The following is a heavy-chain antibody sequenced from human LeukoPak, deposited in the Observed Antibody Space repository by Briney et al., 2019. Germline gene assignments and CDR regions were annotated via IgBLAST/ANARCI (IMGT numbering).Heavy chain of an antibody. V-gene: IGHV4-59*01. CDR2: IYYSGST. J-gene: IGHJ4*02. D-gene: IGHD6-19*01. CDR1: GGSISSYY. Sequence: PSETLSLTCTVSGGSISSYYWSWIRQPPGKGLEWIGYIYYSGSTNYNPSLKSRVTISVDTSKNQFSLKLSSVTAADTAVYYCARATLNRIAVAGLFDYWGQGTLVTVSS. CDR3: ARATLNRIAVAGLFDY.